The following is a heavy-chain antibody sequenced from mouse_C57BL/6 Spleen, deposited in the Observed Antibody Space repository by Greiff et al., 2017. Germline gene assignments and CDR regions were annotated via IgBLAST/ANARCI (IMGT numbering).Heavy chain of an antibody. CDR1: GYTFTSYW. J-gene: IGHJ2*01. CDR3: ARWRIYYDYENYLDY. D-gene: IGHD2-4*01. V-gene: IGHV1-55*01. CDR2: IYPGSGST. Sequence: QVQLQQPGAELVKPGASVKMSCKASGYTFTSYWITWVKQRPGQGLEWIGDIYPGSGSTNYNEKFKSKATLTVDTSSSTAYMQLSSLTSEDSAVYYCARWRIYYDYENYLDYWGQGTTLTVSS.